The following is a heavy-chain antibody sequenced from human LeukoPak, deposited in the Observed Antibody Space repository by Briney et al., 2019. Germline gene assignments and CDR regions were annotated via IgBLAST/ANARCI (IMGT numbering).Heavy chain of an antibody. CDR3: ARSNLFGCSSTSCYFDY. Sequence: ASVKVSCKASGYTFTSYYMHWVRQAPGQGLEWMGIINPSGGSTSYAQKFQGRVTMTRDTSTSTVYMELSSLRSEDTAVYYCARSNLFGCSSTSCYFDYWGQGTLVTVSS. D-gene: IGHD2-2*01. V-gene: IGHV1-46*01. J-gene: IGHJ4*02. CDR2: INPSGGST. CDR1: GYTFTSYY.